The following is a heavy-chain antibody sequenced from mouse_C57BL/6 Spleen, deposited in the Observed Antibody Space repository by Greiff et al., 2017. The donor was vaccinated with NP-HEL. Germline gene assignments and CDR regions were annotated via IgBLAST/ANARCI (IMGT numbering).Heavy chain of an antibody. CDR2: INPNNGGT. CDR3: ASDGITYRYYYAMDY. J-gene: IGHJ4*01. V-gene: IGHV1-18*01. CDR1: GYTFTDYN. Sequence: EVQLQQSGPELVKPGASVKIPCKASGYTFTDYNMDWVKQSHGKSLEWIGDINPNNGGTIYNQKFKGKATMTVGKSSSTAYMELRSLTSEDTAVYYCASDGITYRYYYAMDYWGQGTSVTVSS. D-gene: IGHD2-4*01.